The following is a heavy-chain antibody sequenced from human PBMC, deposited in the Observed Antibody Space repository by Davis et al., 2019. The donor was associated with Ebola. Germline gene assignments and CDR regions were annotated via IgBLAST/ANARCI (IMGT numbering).Heavy chain of an antibody. CDR1: GYLFASFA. D-gene: IGHD5-12*01. Sequence: ASVKVSCKASGYLFASFAMIWVRQAPGQRLEWMGWIDGGSGNRKYSPKFQGRVTITRDAAASTGYMELSSLTSEDTAKYYCARALDISPRPFDDWGQGTLVTVSS. J-gene: IGHJ5*02. CDR3: ARALDISPRPFDD. V-gene: IGHV1-3*01. CDR2: IDGGSGNR.